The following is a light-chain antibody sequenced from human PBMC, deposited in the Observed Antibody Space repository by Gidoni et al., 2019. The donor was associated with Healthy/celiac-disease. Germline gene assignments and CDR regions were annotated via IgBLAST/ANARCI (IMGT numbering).Light chain of an antibody. Sequence: SYELTQPPPVSVPPGQTASITCSGDKLGEKYACWYQQKPGQSPVLVIYQDSKRPSGIPERFSGSNSGNTATLTISGTQAMDEADYYCQAWDSSTHVVFGGGTKLTVL. J-gene: IGLJ2*01. CDR2: QDS. CDR3: QAWDSSTHVV. CDR1: KLGEKY. V-gene: IGLV3-1*01.